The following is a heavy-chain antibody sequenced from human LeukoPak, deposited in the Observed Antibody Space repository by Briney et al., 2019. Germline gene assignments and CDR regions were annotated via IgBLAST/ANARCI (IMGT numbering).Heavy chain of an antibody. D-gene: IGHD3/OR15-3a*01. Sequence: GGSLRLSCAASGFTFSSYSMNWVRQAPGKGLEWVSSISSSSSYIYYADSVKGRFTISRANAKNSLYLQMNSLKAEDTAVYYCARVYSVGLYYFDYWGQGTLVTVSS. CDR1: GFTFSSYS. CDR2: ISSSSSYI. V-gene: IGHV3-21*01. J-gene: IGHJ4*02. CDR3: ARVYSVGLYYFDY.